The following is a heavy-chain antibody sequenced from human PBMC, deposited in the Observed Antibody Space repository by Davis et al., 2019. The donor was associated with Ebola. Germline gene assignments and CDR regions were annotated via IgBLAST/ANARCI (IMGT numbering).Heavy chain of an antibody. CDR3: ARGRYGAIIYYYYGMDV. J-gene: IGHJ6*02. D-gene: IGHD4-17*01. V-gene: IGHV1-69*13. CDR1: GGTFSSYA. CDR2: IIPIFGTA. Sequence: SVKVSCKASGGTFSSYAISWVRQAPGQGLEWMGGIIPIFGTANYAQKFQGRVTITADESTSTAYMELSSLRSEDTAVYYCARGRYGAIIYYYYGMDVWGQGTTVTVSS.